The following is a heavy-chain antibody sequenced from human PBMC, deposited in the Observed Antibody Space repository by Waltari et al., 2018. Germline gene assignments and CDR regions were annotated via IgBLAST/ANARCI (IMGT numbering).Heavy chain of an antibody. V-gene: IGHV1-69*14. CDR3: ARSTVTTSGLGAFDI. J-gene: IGHJ3*02. CDR1: GGTFSSYV. D-gene: IGHD4-17*01. Sequence: QVQLVQSRAEVKKPGSSVTVPCTASGGTFSSYVISWVRQAPGQGLEWMGGIIPIFGTASYAQKFQGRVTITADKSTSTAYMELSSLRSEDTAVYYCARSTVTTSGLGAFDIWGQGTMVTVSS. CDR2: IIPIFGTA.